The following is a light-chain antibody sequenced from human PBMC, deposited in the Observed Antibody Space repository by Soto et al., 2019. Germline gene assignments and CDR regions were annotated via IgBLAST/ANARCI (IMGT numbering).Light chain of an antibody. J-gene: IGKJ1*01. CDR2: GAS. V-gene: IGKV3-20*01. CDR1: QSVSSSY. CDR3: QQYSSSPQT. Sequence: EIVLTQSPGTLSLSPGERATLSCRASQSVSSSYLAWYQQKPGPAPSLLIYGASSRDTGIPARFSGSGSGTDFTLTISSLEPEDFAAYYCQQYSSSPQTFGQGTKVEIK.